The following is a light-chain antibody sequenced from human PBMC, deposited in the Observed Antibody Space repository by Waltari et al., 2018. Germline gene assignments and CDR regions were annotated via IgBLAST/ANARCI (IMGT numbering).Light chain of an antibody. CDR3: LQDYICPRT. CDR2: AAS. V-gene: IGKV1-6*01. Sequence: AIQITQSPSSLSASVGDRVTLTCRASEDIKNDLGWYQQKPGKAPRLLIFAASPLNSGVPERFSGSGSGTDFTLTISSLQPEDFATYFCLQDYICPRTFGGGTTVEI. J-gene: IGKJ4*01. CDR1: EDIKND.